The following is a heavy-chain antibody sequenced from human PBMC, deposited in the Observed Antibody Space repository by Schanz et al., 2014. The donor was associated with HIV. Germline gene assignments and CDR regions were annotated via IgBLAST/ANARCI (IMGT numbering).Heavy chain of an antibody. Sequence: KPGTSVTFSFMVPGGTFNSHGFGWVRQAPGQGLEWMGWINPNSGGTNSAQKFQGRVTMSMDTSISTAYMEVRSLRSDDTAVYYCARGAAEMATMTPWRYWGQGTLVTVSS. CDR3: ARGAAEMATMTPWRY. CDR1: GGTFNSHG. V-gene: IGHV1-2*02. J-gene: IGHJ4*02. CDR2: INPNSGGT. D-gene: IGHD5-12*01.